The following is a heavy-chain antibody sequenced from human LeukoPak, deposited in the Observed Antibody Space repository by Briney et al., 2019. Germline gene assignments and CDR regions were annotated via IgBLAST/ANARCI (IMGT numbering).Heavy chain of an antibody. CDR3: ARTNEYQLLWRRGRWFDP. CDR2: INTNTGNP. J-gene: IGHJ5*02. CDR1: GYTFTSYA. V-gene: IGHV7-4-1*02. Sequence: GASVKVSCKASGYTFTSYAMNWVRQAPGQGLEWMGWINTNTGNPTYAQGFTGRFVFSLDTSVSTAYLQISSLKAEDTAVYYCARTNEYQLLWRRGRWFDPWGQGTLVTVSS. D-gene: IGHD2-2*01.